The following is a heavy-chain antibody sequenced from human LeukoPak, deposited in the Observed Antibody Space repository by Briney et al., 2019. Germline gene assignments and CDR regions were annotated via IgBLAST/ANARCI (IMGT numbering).Heavy chain of an antibody. CDR1: GFTFRSYA. V-gene: IGHV3-23*01. CDR2: LTRSGADT. J-gene: IGHJ4*02. Sequence: GGSLRLSCVASGFTFRSYAVSWFRQAPGKGLKWVSTLTRSGADTYYADSVRGRFTISKDSSKNTLQMNSLSAEDTAIYYCVKHSGDFYGNSDYWGQGILVTVSS. CDR3: VKHSGDFYGNSDY. D-gene: IGHD1-1*01.